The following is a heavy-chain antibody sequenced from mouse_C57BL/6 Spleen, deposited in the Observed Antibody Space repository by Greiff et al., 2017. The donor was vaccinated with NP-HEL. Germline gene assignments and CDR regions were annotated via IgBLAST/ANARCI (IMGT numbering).Heavy chain of an antibody. CDR3: ARFGWYFDV. CDR1: GYSFTGYY. J-gene: IGHJ1*03. Sequence: EVQLQQSGPELVKPGASVKISCKASGYSFTGYYMNWVKQSPEKSLEWIGEINPSTGGTTYNQKFKAKATLTVDKSSSTAYMQLKSLTSEDSAVYYCARFGWYFDVWGTVTTVTVSS. CDR2: INPSTGGT. V-gene: IGHV1-42*01.